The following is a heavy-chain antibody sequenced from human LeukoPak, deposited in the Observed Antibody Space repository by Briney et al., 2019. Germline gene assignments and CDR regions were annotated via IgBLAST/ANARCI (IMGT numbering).Heavy chain of an antibody. D-gene: IGHD3-22*01. V-gene: IGHV4-39*01. J-gene: IGHJ4*02. CDR2: IYYSGST. CDR3: ARHNADSSPVTYYFDY. CDR1: GGSISSSSYY. Sequence: SETLSLTCTVSGGSISSSSYYWGWIRQPPGKGLEWIGSIYYSGSTYYNPSLKSRVTISVDTSKNQFSLKLSSVTAADTAVYYCARHNADSSPVTYYFDYWSQGTLVTVSS.